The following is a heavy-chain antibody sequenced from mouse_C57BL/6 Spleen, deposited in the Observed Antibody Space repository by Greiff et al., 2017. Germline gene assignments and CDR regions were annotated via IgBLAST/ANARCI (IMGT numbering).Heavy chain of an antibody. V-gene: IGHV14-4*01. D-gene: IGHD2-3*01. CDR3: TTPDGYYFAY. Sequence: EVKLVESGAELVRPGASVKLSCTASGFNIKDDYMHWVKQRPEQGLEWIGWIDPGNGDTEYASKFQGKATITADTSSNTAYLQLSSLTSEDTAVYYCTTPDGYYFAYWGQGTLVTVSA. J-gene: IGHJ3*01. CDR2: IDPGNGDT. CDR1: GFNIKDDY.